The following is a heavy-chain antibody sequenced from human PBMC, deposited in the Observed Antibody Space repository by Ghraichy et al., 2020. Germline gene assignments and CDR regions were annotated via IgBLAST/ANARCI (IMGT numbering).Heavy chain of an antibody. J-gene: IGHJ4*02. V-gene: IGHV3-11*01. D-gene: IGHD3-16*01. CDR2: ISNTYNTI. Sequence: LRLSCAASGFTFSDYYMSWIRQTPGKGLEWVSYISNTYNTINYADSVKGRFTISRDNAKNSLYLQMNSLRAEDTAVYYCTRDRQGHSYASGVDYWGQGTLVTVSS. CDR3: TRDRQGHSYASGVDY. CDR1: GFTFSDYY.